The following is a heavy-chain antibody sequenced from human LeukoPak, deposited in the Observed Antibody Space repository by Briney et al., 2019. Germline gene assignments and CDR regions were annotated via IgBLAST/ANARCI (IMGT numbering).Heavy chain of an antibody. V-gene: IGHV4-59*01. CDR3: ARVPSGSMITFGDESEV. CDR1: GGSISSYY. J-gene: IGHJ4*02. CDR2: IYYSGST. D-gene: IGHD3-16*01. Sequence: SETLSLTCTVSGGSISSYYWSWIRQPPGKGLEWIGYIYYSGSTNYNPSLKSRVTISVDTSKNQFSLKLSSVTAADTAVYYCARVPSGSMITFGDESEVWGQGTLVTVSS.